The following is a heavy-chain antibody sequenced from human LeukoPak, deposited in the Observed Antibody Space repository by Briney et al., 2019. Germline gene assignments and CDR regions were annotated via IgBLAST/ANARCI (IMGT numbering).Heavy chain of an antibody. CDR1: GGSISSGGYY. CDR3: ARGVRWLQLSYFDY. Sequence: SQTLSLTCTVSGGSISSGGYYWSWIRQHPGKGLEWIGYIYYSGSTYYNPSLKSRVTISVDTSKNQFSLKLSSVTAADTAVYYCARGVRWLQLSYFDYWGPGTLVTVSS. J-gene: IGHJ4*02. V-gene: IGHV4-31*03. D-gene: IGHD5-24*01. CDR2: IYYSGST.